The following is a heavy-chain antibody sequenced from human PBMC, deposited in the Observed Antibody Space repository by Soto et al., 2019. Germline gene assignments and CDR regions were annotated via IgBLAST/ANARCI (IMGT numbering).Heavy chain of an antibody. D-gene: IGHD4-17*01. CDR3: ARDTVATADAFDI. J-gene: IGHJ3*02. CDR2: IIPIFGTA. CDR1: GGPVSSHA. Sequence: APGKVSCEASGGPVSSHAISWVRQAPGQGLEWMGGIIPIFGTANYAQKFQGRVTIPADESTSTAYMELSSLRSEATAVYYCARDTVATADAFDIWGQGTMVTVSS. V-gene: IGHV1-69*13.